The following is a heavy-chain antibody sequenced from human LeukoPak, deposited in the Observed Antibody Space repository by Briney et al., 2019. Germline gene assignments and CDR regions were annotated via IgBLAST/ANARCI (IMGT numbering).Heavy chain of an antibody. CDR1: GFTFSSYG. V-gene: IGHV3-23*01. CDR2: ISRSGGST. D-gene: IGHD1-26*01. J-gene: IGHJ6*03. CDR3: AKHGLGAPGYYYYYMDV. Sequence: GGSLRLSCAASGFTFSSYGMSWVRQAPGKGLEWVSSISRSGGSTYYADSVKGRFTMSRDNSKNTLYLQMNSLRAEDTAVYYCAKHGLGAPGYYYYYMDVWGKGTTVTVSS.